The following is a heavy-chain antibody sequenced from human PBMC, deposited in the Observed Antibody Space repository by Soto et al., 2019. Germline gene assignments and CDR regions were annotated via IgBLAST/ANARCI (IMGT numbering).Heavy chain of an antibody. CDR2: MNPNSGNT. CDR3: ARHRRGGDYWANYYYYGMDV. J-gene: IGHJ6*02. Sequence: ASVKVSCKASGYTFTSYDINWVRQATGQGLEWMGWMNPNSGNTGYAQKFQGRVTMTRNTSISTAYMELSSLRSEDTAVYYCARHRRGGDYWANYYYYGMDVWGQGTTVNVSS. D-gene: IGHD4-17*01. CDR1: GYTFTSYD. V-gene: IGHV1-8*01.